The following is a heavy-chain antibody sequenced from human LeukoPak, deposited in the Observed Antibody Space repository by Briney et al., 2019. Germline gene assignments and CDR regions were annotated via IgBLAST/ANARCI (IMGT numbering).Heavy chain of an antibody. CDR2: IKGDGSST. J-gene: IGHJ4*02. CDR3: ANPALAGSYY. Sequence: PGGSLRLSCAASGFTFSSYWMHWVRHTPGKGLVWVSRIKGDGSSTSYADSVKGRFTISRDNAKNTLYLQMNSLRAEDTAVYYCANPALAGSYYWGQGTLVTVSS. V-gene: IGHV3-74*01. CDR1: GFTFSSYW. D-gene: IGHD3-10*01.